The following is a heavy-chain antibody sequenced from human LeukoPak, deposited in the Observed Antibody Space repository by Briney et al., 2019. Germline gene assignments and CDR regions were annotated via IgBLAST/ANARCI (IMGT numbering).Heavy chain of an antibody. J-gene: IGHJ6*03. V-gene: IGHV1-69*05. CDR3: ARGAPPRYYYYYMDV. Sequence: SVKVSCKASGGTFSSYAISWVRQTPGQGLEWMGGIIPIFGTANYAQKFQGRVTITTDESTSTAYMELSSLRSEDTAVYYCARGAPPRYYYYYMDVWGKGTTVTVSS. CDR2: IIPIFGTA. CDR1: GGTFSSYA.